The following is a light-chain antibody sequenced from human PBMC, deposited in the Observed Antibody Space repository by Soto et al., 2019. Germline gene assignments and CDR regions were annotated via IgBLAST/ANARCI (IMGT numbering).Light chain of an antibody. CDR3: HLYGSASWT. CDR2: GAS. J-gene: IGKJ1*01. Sequence: EIVLTQSPGTLSFSPGETATLSCRASQSVTSNYLAWYQQKPGQAPRLHIFGASSRATSLPDKFSGSGSGAYFTLTTGTLELDDFAVYYCHLYGSASWTFGQGT. CDR1: QSVTSNY. V-gene: IGKV3-20*01.